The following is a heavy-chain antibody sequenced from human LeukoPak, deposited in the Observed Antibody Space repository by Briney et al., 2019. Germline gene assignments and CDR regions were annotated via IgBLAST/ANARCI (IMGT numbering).Heavy chain of an antibody. CDR3: AKPLYASGYYYGVDY. Sequence: SGGSLRLSCAASGFTFSSYAMSWVRQAPGKGLEWVSAISGSGGSTYYADSVKGRFTISRDNSKNTLYLQMNSLRAEDTAVYYCAKPLYASGYYYGVDYWGQGTLVTVSS. J-gene: IGHJ4*02. CDR2: ISGSGGST. D-gene: IGHD3-22*01. V-gene: IGHV3-23*01. CDR1: GFTFSSYA.